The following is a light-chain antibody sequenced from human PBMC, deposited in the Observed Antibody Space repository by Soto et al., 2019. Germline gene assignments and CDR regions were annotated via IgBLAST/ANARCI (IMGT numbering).Light chain of an antibody. J-gene: IGKJ1*01. V-gene: IGKV1-5*03. CDR1: QSISSW. CDR2: KAS. CDR3: QQYSYYAT. Sequence: DIQMTQSPSTLSASVGDRVTITCRASQSISSWLAWYQQKPGEAPKLLIYKASNLAEGVPSRFSGSGSGTAFTLTVSSLQPDDFASYYCQQYSYYATFGQGTRVEIK.